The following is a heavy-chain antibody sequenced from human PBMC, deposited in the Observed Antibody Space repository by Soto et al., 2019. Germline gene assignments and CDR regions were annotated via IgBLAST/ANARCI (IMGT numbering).Heavy chain of an antibody. J-gene: IGHJ6*02. D-gene: IGHD5-12*01. CDR3: AKALSPRGYSGWSANYYYYGMDV. CDR1: GFTFSSYA. Sequence: GGSLRLSCAASGFTFSSYAMSWVRQAPGKGLEWVSAISGSGGSTYYADSVKGRFTISRDNPKNTLYLQMNSLRAEDTAVYYCAKALSPRGYSGWSANYYYYGMDVWGQGTTVTVSS. V-gene: IGHV3-23*01. CDR2: ISGSGGST.